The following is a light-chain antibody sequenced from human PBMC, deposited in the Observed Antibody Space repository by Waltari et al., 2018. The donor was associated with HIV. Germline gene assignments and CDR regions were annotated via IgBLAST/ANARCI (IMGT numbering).Light chain of an antibody. V-gene: IGLV1-51*01. CDR3: GTWDSNLNAV. CDR2: END. CDR1: HSSLGKTY. J-gene: IGLJ2*01. Sequence: LTQPPSVSAAPGQRVTISCSGSHSSLGKTYVSWYQQLPGTAPKVLIYENDKRPSGIPDRFSAYKFGTSATLDITGLQVGDEGDYYCGTWDSNLNAVFGGGTKLTV.